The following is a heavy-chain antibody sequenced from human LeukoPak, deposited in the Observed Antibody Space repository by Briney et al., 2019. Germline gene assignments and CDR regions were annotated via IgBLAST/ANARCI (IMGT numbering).Heavy chain of an antibody. D-gene: IGHD3-22*01. V-gene: IGHV1-18*01. J-gene: IGHJ2*01. Sequence: GASVKVSCKASGYTFTSYGISWVRQAPGQGLEWMGWISAYNGNTNYAQKLQGRVTMTTDTSTSTAYMELRSLRSDDTAVYYCARDQTCCYDSSGYYRSYWYFDLWGRGTLVTVSS. CDR3: ARDQTCCYDSSGYYRSYWYFDL. CDR1: GYTFTSYG. CDR2: ISAYNGNT.